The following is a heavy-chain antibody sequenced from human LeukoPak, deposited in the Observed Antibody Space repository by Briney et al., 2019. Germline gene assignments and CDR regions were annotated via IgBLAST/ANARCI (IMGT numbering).Heavy chain of an antibody. V-gene: IGHV3-23*01. D-gene: IGHD6-13*01. J-gene: IGHJ1*01. CDR1: GFTVSSNY. CDR3: AKVAAALEHEYFQH. CDR2: ISGSGGST. Sequence: GGSLRLSCAASGFTVSSNYMSRVRQAPGKGLEWASAISGSGGSTYYADSVKGRFTISRDNSKNTLYLQMNSLRAEDTAVYYCAKVAAALEHEYFQHWGQGTLVTVSS.